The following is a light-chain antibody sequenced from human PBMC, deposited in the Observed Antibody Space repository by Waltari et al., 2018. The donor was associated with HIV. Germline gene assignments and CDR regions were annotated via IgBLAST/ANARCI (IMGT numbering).Light chain of an antibody. CDR2: KET. CDR1: ALSKEY. Sequence: SYDLTQPPSVSVSPGQTARITCLGEALSKEYTFWHQQKAGQAPLLVIHKETERASGIPERFSGSTSGRLVTLTIDDVEPDDEADYYCQSAGGGGTYRFGGGTKLTVL. CDR3: QSAGGGGTYR. V-gene: IGLV3-25*03. J-gene: IGLJ2*01.